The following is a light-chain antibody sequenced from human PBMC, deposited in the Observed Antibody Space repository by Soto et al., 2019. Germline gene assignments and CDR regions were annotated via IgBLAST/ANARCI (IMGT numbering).Light chain of an antibody. CDR2: WAS. V-gene: IGKV4-1*01. CDR1: QSVLYSSNNKNY. CDR3: QQYYSTPLT. J-gene: IGKJ4*01. Sequence: DIVMTQSPDSLAVSLGERATLNCKSSQSVLYSSNNKNYLAWYQQKPGQPPKLLIYWASTRASGVPDRFSGSGSGTDFTLTISSLQAEDVAVYYCQQYYSTPLTFGGGTKVEIK.